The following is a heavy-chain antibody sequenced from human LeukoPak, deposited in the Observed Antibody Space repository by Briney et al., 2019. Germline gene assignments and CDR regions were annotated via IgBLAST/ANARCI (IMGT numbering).Heavy chain of an antibody. CDR2: ISYDGNNK. CDR3: ARGPLGYCSGSTCSNFDY. Sequence: GGSLRLSCAASGFTFSSFWMSWVRQAPGKGLEWVAVISYDGNNKYYADSVKGRFTISRDNSKNTLYLQMNSLRAEDTAVYSCARGPLGYCSGSTCSNFDYWGQGTRVTVSS. J-gene: IGHJ4*02. V-gene: IGHV3-30-3*01. CDR1: GFTFSSFW. D-gene: IGHD2-15*01.